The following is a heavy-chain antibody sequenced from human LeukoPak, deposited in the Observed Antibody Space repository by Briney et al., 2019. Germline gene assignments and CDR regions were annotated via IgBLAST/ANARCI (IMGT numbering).Heavy chain of an antibody. J-gene: IGHJ4*02. CDR2: IYSGGST. CDR1: GFTFSNAW. CDR3: ARGRRGYSYGYLGLISYFDY. Sequence: GGSLRLSCAASGFTFSNAWMSWVRQAPGKGLEWVSVIYSGGSTYYADSVKGRFTISRDNSKNTLYLQMNSLRAEDTAVYYCARGRRGYSYGYLGLISYFDYWGQGTLVTVSS. D-gene: IGHD5-18*01. V-gene: IGHV3-53*01.